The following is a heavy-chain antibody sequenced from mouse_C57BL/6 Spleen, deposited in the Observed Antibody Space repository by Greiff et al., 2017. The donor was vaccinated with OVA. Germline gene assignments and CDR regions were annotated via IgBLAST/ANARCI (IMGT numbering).Heavy chain of an antibody. CDR1: GFTFSDYY. J-gene: IGHJ4*01. Sequence: EVKLMESEGGLVQPGSSMKLSCTASGFTFSDYYMAWVRQIPEKGLEWVANINYDGSSTYYLDSLKSRFIISRDNAKNILYLQMSSLKSEDTATYYCARDRRDYEDAMDYWGQGTSVTVSS. CDR3: ARDRRDYEDAMDY. V-gene: IGHV5-16*01. D-gene: IGHD2-4*01. CDR2: INYDGSST.